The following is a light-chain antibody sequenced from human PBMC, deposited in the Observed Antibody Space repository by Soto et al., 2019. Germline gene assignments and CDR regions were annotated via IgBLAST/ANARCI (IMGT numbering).Light chain of an antibody. Sequence: DIQMTQSPSPLSASVGDRVTITCRASQSISGWLAWYRQKPGKAPELLIYSASTLETGVPSRFSGSGSGTEFTRTVSSLQPDDFATYYCQQYESYPLTFGGGTKVDIK. CDR3: QQYESYPLT. J-gene: IGKJ4*01. CDR1: QSISGW. CDR2: SAS. V-gene: IGKV1-5*03.